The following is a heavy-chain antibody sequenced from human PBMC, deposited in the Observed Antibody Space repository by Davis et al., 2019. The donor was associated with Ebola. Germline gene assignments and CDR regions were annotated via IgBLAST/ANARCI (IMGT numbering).Heavy chain of an antibody. J-gene: IGHJ4*02. CDR1: GYTFTGYY. D-gene: IGHD4-11*01. V-gene: IGHV1-18*04. CDR3: ARTPGQKYLQSFDY. Sequence: ASVKVSCKASGYTFTGYYMHWVRQAPGQGLEWMGWIGPYKENTYYAQKVQGRVTMTTDTSTSTAYMELRSLRSDDTAVYYCARTPGQKYLQSFDYWAQGTLVTVSS. CDR2: IGPYKENT.